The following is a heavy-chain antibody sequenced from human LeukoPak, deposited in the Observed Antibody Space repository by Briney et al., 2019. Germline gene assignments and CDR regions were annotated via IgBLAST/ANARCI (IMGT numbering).Heavy chain of an antibody. Sequence: SETLSLTCAVYGGSFSGYYWSWIRQPPGKGLEWIGEINHSGSTNYNPSLKSRVTISVDTSKNQFSLKLSSMTAADTAVYYCARYSPIYSSSWYYFDYWGQGTLVTVSS. V-gene: IGHV4-34*01. CDR2: INHSGST. CDR1: GGSFSGYY. J-gene: IGHJ4*02. CDR3: ARYSPIYSSSWYYFDY. D-gene: IGHD6-13*01.